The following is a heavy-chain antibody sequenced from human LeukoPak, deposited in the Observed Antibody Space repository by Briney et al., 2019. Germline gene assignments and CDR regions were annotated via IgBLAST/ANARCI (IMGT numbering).Heavy chain of an antibody. CDR1: GYTFTSYY. J-gene: IGHJ4*02. Sequence: APVKVSCKASGYTFTSYYMHWVRQAPGQGLEWMGWIKPNSGGTNYAQKFQGRVTMTRDTSISTAYMELSRLRSDDTAVYYCARGSIVGATFDYFDYWGQGTLVTVSS. CDR2: IKPNSGGT. V-gene: IGHV1-2*02. D-gene: IGHD1-26*01. CDR3: ARGSIVGATFDYFDY.